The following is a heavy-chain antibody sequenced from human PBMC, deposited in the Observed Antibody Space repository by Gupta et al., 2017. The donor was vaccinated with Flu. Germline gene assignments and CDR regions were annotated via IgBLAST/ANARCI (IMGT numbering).Heavy chain of an antibody. CDR1: GFTFNRYG. V-gene: IGHV3-33*01. CDR2: LYHDGSNK. J-gene: IGHJ6*03. Sequence: QVQLVESGGGVVQPGRSLRLSCAASGFTFNRYGMTWVRQAPGEGPEWVAVLYHDGSNKYYSDSVKGRFTISRDNSKNTLYLQMSSLRAEDTAAYFCARGDLHCTGRSCSSDYYYMDVWGRGTTVTVSS. D-gene: IGHD2-15*01. CDR3: ARGDLHCTGRSCSSDYYYMDV.